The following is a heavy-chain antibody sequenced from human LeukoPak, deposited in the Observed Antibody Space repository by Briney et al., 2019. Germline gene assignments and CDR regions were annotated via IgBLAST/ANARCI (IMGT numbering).Heavy chain of an antibody. Sequence: GGSLRLSCAASGFTFSSYAMSWVRQAPRKGLEWVSAITDSGDTTYYADSVKGRFIISRDNSQNTLYLQMNSLRAEDTAMYYCATMNGYFAYWGQGTLVTVSS. J-gene: IGHJ4*02. D-gene: IGHD2-8*01. CDR3: ATMNGYFAY. CDR2: ITDSGDTT. V-gene: IGHV3-23*01. CDR1: GFTFSSYA.